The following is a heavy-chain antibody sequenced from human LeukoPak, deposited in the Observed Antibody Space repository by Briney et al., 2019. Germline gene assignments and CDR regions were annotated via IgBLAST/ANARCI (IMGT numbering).Heavy chain of an antibody. CDR3: AILDYYGSGSYSISDY. Sequence: SETLSLTCTVSGGSISGNHWSWSRQPAGEGLEWIGRIYSSGSTNYNPSLKSRVTMSVDTSKNQFSLNLSSVTAADTAVYYCAILDYYGSGSYSISDYWGRGTLVIVSS. D-gene: IGHD3-10*01. CDR1: GGSISGNH. V-gene: IGHV4-4*07. CDR2: IYSSGST. J-gene: IGHJ4*02.